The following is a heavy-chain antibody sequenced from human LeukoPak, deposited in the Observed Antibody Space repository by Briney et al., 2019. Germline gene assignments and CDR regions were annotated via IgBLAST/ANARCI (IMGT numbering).Heavy chain of an antibody. CDR2: ISSGSSTI. D-gene: IGHD1-14*01. Sequence: PGGSLRLSCAASGFTFSSYEMSWVRQAPGKGLEWVSYISSGSSTIYYADSVKGRFTISRDNAKNSLYLQMNSLRAEDTAVYYCARDFTGFDLWGRGTLVTVSS. J-gene: IGHJ2*01. V-gene: IGHV3-48*03. CDR1: GFTFSSYE. CDR3: ARDFTGFDL.